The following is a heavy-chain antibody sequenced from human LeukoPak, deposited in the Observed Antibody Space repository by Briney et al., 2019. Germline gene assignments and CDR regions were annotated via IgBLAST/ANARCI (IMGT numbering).Heavy chain of an antibody. CDR2: INWNGGST. D-gene: IGHD3-22*01. CDR1: GFTFDDYG. V-gene: IGHV3-20*04. J-gene: IGHJ4*02. CDR3: ARESDYYDSSGYTPPGY. Sequence: GGSLRLSCAASGFTFDDYGMSWVRQAPGKGLKWVSGINWNGGSTGYADSVKGRFTISRDNAKNSLYLQMNSLRAEDTALYYCARESDYYDSSGYTPPGYWGQGTLVTVSS.